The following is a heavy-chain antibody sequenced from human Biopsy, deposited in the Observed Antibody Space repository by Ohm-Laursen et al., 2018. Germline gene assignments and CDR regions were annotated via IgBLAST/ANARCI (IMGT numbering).Heavy chain of an antibody. D-gene: IGHD5-24*01. Sequence: ASVKVSCKASGYTFTTYDINWVRQATGQGLEWMGWMNPNSGDTGYAQKFQGRVTMTRNTSISTAYMELRSLRSDDTAVYYCARERGGYKRTDYWGQGTLVTVSS. CDR1: GYTFTTYD. J-gene: IGHJ4*02. CDR2: MNPNSGDT. CDR3: ARERGGYKRTDY. V-gene: IGHV1-8*01.